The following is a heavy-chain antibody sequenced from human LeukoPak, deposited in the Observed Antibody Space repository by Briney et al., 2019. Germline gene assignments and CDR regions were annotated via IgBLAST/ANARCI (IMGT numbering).Heavy chain of an antibody. CDR1: GFTFNSYS. CDR2: IKLDGSEK. Sequence: GGSLRLSCAASGFTFNSYSMSWVRQAPGKGPEWVASIKLDGSEKYYVDSVKGRFTISRDNAKNSLYLQMNTLRAEDTAVYYCAKEGYWGQGTLVTVSS. J-gene: IGHJ4*02. V-gene: IGHV3-7*01. CDR3: AKEGY.